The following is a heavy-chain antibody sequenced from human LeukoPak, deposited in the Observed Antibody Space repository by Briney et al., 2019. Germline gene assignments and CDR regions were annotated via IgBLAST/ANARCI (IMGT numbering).Heavy chain of an antibody. CDR2: ISYDGSYK. CDR1: GFTFSTYG. CDR3: AKASSGYDSHYYYGLDV. Sequence: PGGSLRLSCTASGFTFSTYGMHWVRQAPGKGLEWVALISYDGSYKYYADSVKGRFAISRDNSKNTLDLQMNSLRPEDTAVYYCAKASSGYDSHYYYGLDVWGQGTTVTVSS. J-gene: IGHJ6*02. D-gene: IGHD5-12*01. V-gene: IGHV3-30*18.